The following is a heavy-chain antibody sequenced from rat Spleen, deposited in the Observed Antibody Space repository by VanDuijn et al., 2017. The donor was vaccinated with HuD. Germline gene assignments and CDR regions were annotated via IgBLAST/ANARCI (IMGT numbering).Heavy chain of an antibody. CDR1: GFSLTSNG. V-gene: IGHV2S12*01. Sequence: QVQLKESGPGLVQPSQTLSLTCTVSGFSLTSNGVSWVRKPPGKGLEWIAAISSGGTTYYNSDFKSRLSISRDTSKSQVFLKVISLQTEDTAIYFCTRDGSYYYGPYVMDAWGQGASVTVSS. J-gene: IGHJ4*01. CDR3: TRDGSYYYGPYVMDA. CDR2: ISSGGTT. D-gene: IGHD1-12*02.